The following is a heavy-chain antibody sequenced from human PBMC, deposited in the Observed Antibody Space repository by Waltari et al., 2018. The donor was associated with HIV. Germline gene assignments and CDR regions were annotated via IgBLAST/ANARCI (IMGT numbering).Heavy chain of an antibody. V-gene: IGHV3-53*01. CDR2: IYPDDTT. J-gene: IGHJ5*02. D-gene: IGHD3-10*01. CDR3: ATGVRYYGP. CDR1: YFSVSGKH. Sequence: AESGGRLIQPVGSIGLSCTASYFSVSGKHVTWFRQAPGGSLEWVAVIYPDDTTHYADSVSGRFTISRAKSRTTVLLLMNGLFVDDTATYFCATGVRYYGPWGQGTRVTVSS.